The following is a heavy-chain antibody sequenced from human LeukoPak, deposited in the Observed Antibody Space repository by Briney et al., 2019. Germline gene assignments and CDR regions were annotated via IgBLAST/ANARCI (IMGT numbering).Heavy chain of an antibody. CDR1: GFTLSSYW. V-gene: IGHV3-74*01. J-gene: IGHJ4*02. D-gene: IGHD5-12*01. CDR2: INNDGVST. CDR3: ARKPLSGGYGGTIDY. Sequence: PGGSLRLSCATSGFTLSSYWMHWVRQVPGKGLEWLSRINNDGVSTSYADSVKGRFTISRDNAKNTLYLRMNSLRAEDTATYYCARKPLSGGYGGTIDYWGQGTLVTVSS.